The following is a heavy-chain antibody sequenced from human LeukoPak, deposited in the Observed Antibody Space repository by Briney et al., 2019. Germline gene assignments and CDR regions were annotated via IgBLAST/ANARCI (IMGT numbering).Heavy chain of an antibody. CDR1: GFSLSNYW. V-gene: IGHV3-74*01. CDR2: ISPDGSQT. CDR3: VRSLRSADF. J-gene: IGHJ4*02. Sequence: GGSLRVSCAASGFSLSNYWMHWVRQAPGKGLMWVSQISPDGSQTFYADSVKGRFTISRDNAKNSLFLQMDSLRAEDTALYYCVRSLRSADFWGQGTLVTVSS.